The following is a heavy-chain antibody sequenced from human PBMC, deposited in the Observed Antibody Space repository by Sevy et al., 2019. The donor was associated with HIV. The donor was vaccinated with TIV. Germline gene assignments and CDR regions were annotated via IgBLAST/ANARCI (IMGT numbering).Heavy chain of an antibody. CDR3: ARDGLGGFARTLDV. CDR1: GFTFSSYT. J-gene: IGHJ6*02. V-gene: IGHV3-30*04. Sequence: GGSLRLSCAAFGFTFSSYTMHWVRQAPGKGLEWVAVITYDGSNKYYADSVKGRFTISRDNSKNTLYLQMNSLRAEDTAVYYCARDGLGGFARTLDVWGQGTTVTVSS. CDR2: ITYDGSNK. D-gene: IGHD3-16*01.